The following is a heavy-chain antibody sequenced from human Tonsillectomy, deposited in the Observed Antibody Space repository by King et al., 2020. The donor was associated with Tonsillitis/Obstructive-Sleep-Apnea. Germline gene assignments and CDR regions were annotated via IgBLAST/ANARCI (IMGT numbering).Heavy chain of an antibody. V-gene: IGHV1-18*01. J-gene: IGHJ1*01. CDR2: SRPYNGDT. Sequence: VQLVESGAEVKKPGASVKVSCKASGYTFTNYDITWVRQAPGQGLEWVGWSRPYNGDTNYAQKLQGRVTMTSDTSTSTAYMGLRRLRSDDPAVYYCARDYYDISGYYQGYFQHWGQGTLVTVSS. D-gene: IGHD3-22*01. CDR1: GYTFTNYD. CDR3: ARDYYDISGYYQGYFQH.